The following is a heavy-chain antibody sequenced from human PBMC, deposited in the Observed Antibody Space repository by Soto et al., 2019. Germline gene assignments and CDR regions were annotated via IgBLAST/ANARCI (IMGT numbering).Heavy chain of an antibody. V-gene: IGHV1-8*01. J-gene: IGHJ5*02. D-gene: IGHD3-10*01. CDR2: MNPNSGNT. Sequence: QVQLVQSGAEVKKPGASVKVSCKASGYTFTSYDINWVRQATGQGLEWMGWMNPNSGNTGYAQKFQYRESLTGNTAISTANMELSSQRSEDTAVYYCARESVYGSGSYYLDPMRGFDPWGQGTLVTVSS. CDR3: ARESVYGSGSYYLDPMRGFDP. CDR1: GYTFTSYD.